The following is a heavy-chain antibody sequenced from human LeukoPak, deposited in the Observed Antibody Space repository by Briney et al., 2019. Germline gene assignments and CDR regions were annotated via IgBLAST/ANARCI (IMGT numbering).Heavy chain of an antibody. J-gene: IGHJ5*02. V-gene: IGHV4-34*01. D-gene: IGHD3-3*01. CDR1: GGSFSGYY. CDR2: INHSGST. Sequence: SETLSVTCAVYGGSFSGYYWSWIRQPPGKGLEWIGEINHSGSTNYNPSLKSRVTISVDTSKNQFSLKLSSVTAADTAVYYCARGRFLEWLLYNWFDPWGQGTLVTVSS. CDR3: ARGRFLEWLLYNWFDP.